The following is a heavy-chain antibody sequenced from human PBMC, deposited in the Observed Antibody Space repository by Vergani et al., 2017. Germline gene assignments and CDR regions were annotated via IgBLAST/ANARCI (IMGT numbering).Heavy chain of an antibody. CDR1: GGSISSGSYY. CDR2: IYTSGST. Sequence: QVQLQESGPGLVKPSETLSLTCTVSGGSISSGSYYWSWIRQPAGKGLEWIGRIYTSGSTNYNPSLKSRVTMSVDTSKNQFSLKLSSVTAADTAVYYCARGKYVWGSYYVPPRRGMDVWGQGTTVTVSS. V-gene: IGHV4-61*02. CDR3: ARGKYVWGSYYVPPRRGMDV. J-gene: IGHJ6*02. D-gene: IGHD3-16*01.